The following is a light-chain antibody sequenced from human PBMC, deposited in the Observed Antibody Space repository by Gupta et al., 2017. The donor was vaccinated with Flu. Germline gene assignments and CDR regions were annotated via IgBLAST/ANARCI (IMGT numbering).Light chain of an antibody. CDR2: YHSDSNK. CDR3: DTCHSNSRV. V-gene: IGLV5-52*01. CDR1: SGLSVGDFW. Sequence: QPVLTQPSSQSASSGASARLTCMLSSGLSVGDFWIRWFQQKPGNPPRSLLYYHSDSNKGQASGLPSLFSGSNDASANAGILRISGLQPEDDTSYYCDTCHSNSRVFGGGTKLSVL. J-gene: IGLJ3*02.